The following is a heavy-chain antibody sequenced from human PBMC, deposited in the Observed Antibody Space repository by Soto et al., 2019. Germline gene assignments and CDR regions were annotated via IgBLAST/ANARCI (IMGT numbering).Heavy chain of an antibody. J-gene: IGHJ6*02. CDR1: GFTFSSYA. CDR2: ISYDGSNK. CDR3: ARAPPHRGGMDV. V-gene: IGHV3-30-3*01. Sequence: QVQLVESGGGVVQPGRSLRLSCAASGFTFSSYAMHWVRQAPGKGLEWVAVISYDGSNKYYADSVKGRFTISRDNSKNALYLQMNSLRAEDTAVYYCARAPPHRGGMDVWGQGTTVTVSS.